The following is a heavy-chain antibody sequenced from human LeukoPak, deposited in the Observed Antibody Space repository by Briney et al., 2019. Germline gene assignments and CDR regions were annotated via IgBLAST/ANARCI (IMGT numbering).Heavy chain of an antibody. CDR2: ISAYNGNT. V-gene: IGHV1-18*04. D-gene: IGHD2-2*01. J-gene: IGHJ4*02. CDR3: ARSPAAIVPAAMRSDY. CDR1: GYTFTSYG. Sequence: ASVKVSCKASGYTFTSYGISWVRQDPGQGLEWMGWISAYNGNTNYAQKLQGRVTMTTDTSTSTAYMELRSLRSDDTAVYYCARSPAAIVPAAMRSDYWGQGTLVTVSS.